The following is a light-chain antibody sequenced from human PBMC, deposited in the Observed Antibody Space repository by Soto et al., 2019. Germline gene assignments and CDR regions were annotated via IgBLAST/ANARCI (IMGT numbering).Light chain of an antibody. V-gene: IGKV3-15*01. CDR3: QEYNKWPYT. J-gene: IGKJ2*01. Sequence: ERVMTQSPATLSVSPGGSATLSCRASQHVSSNLAWYRQKPGQPPTLLIYRASTRATGIPATFSGSGSGTEFTLTISSLQSEDFAVYYCQEYNKWPYTFGQGTKLEI. CDR2: RAS. CDR1: QHVSSN.